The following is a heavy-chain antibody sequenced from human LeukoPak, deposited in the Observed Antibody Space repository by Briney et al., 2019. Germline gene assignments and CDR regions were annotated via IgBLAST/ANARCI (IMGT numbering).Heavy chain of an antibody. Sequence: GGSLRLSCATSGFTFSAYSMIWVRQTPGKGLECLSYITSSSDSIHYADSVRGRFTVSRDNAKNSLYLQMNSLRAEDTAVYYCARDRVVGATHFDYWGQGTLVTVSS. CDR3: ARDRVVGATHFDY. V-gene: IGHV3-48*01. CDR1: GFTFSAYS. CDR2: ITSSSDSI. J-gene: IGHJ4*02. D-gene: IGHD1-26*01.